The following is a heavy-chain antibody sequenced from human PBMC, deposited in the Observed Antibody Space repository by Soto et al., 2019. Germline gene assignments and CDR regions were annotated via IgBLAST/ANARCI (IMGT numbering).Heavy chain of an antibody. J-gene: IGHJ5*02. Sequence: QVQLQESGPGLVKPSQTLSLTCTVSCDSMGSCDYYWMWFRQPPGKGLEWIGYIYYIGTTFYNPSLESRVNISIDPSKNHFSLRLTAVTAADTAVYYCSRGSTYYGFLTWGQGTLVTVSS. CDR3: SRGSTYYGFLT. V-gene: IGHV4-30-4*01. CDR1: CDSMGSCDYY. CDR2: IYYIGTT. D-gene: IGHD3-10*01.